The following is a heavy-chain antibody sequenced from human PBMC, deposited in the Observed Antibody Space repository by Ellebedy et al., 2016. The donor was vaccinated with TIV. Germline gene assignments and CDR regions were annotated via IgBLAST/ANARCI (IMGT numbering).Heavy chain of an antibody. D-gene: IGHD6-6*01. CDR3: ARQLYSSSSNWFDT. V-gene: IGHV5-51*01. J-gene: IGHJ5*02. CDR1: GYSFSRNW. Sequence: GESLKISCKGSGYSFSRNWIVWLRQMPGKGLEWMGMIYPGNSDTRYSPSFQGRVTISVDKSISTAYLEWSSLKASDTAMYFCARQLYSSSSNWFDTWGQGTLVTVSS. CDR2: IYPGNSDT.